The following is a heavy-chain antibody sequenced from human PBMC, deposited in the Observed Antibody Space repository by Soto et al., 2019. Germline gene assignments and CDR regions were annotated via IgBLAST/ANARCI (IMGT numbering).Heavy chain of an antibody. CDR1: GFTFSNYW. Sequence: EVQLVESGGGLVQPGGSLRLSCAASGFTFSNYWMYWVRQAPGKGLEWVSRINSDGSVSSYADSVKGRLTISRDNVKNTLYLQMDSLRAEDTAVYYCARGDCVGGTCYSLAGSFSYYMDVWCKGTTVTVFS. J-gene: IGHJ6*03. CDR3: ARGDCVGGTCYSLAGSFSYYMDV. CDR2: INSDGSVS. V-gene: IGHV3-74*02. D-gene: IGHD2-15*01.